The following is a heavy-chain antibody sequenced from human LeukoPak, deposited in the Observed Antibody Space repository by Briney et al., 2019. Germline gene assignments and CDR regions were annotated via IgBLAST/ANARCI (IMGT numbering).Heavy chain of an antibody. CDR3: ARLTNYYGSGSYYITLRADYYYYMDV. Sequence: PGGSLRLSCAASGFTFSSYAMSWVRQAPGKGLEWVSSISGSGGSTYHADSVKGRFTISRDNSKNTLYLQMNSLRAEDTAVYYCARLTNYYGSGSYYITLRADYYYYMDVWGKGTTVTVSS. D-gene: IGHD3-10*01. CDR2: ISGSGGST. CDR1: GFTFSSYA. V-gene: IGHV3-23*01. J-gene: IGHJ6*03.